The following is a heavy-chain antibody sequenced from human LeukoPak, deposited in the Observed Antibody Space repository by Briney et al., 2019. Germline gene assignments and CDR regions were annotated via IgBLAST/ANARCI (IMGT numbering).Heavy chain of an antibody. CDR2: IYYSGST. V-gene: IGHV4-39*01. Sequence: PSETLSLTCTGSGGSISSSSYYWGWIRQPPGKGLEWIGSIYYSGSTYYNPPLKSRVTISVDTSKNQFSLKLSSVTAADTAVYYCARHDYSNYANWFDPWGQGTLVTVSS. J-gene: IGHJ5*02. CDR3: ARHDYSNYANWFDP. CDR1: GGSISSSSYY. D-gene: IGHD4-11*01.